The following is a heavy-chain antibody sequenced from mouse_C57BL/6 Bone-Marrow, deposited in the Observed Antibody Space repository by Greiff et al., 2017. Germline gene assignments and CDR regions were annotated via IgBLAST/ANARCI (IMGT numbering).Heavy chain of an antibody. Sequence: VQLQQSGAELVRPGTSVKLSCKASGYTFTSYWMHWVKQRPGQGLEWIGVIDPSDSYTNYNQKFKGKATLTVDTSSSTAYMQLSSLTSEDSAVYYCARIRRDYWGQGTTLTVSS. CDR1: GYTFTSYW. J-gene: IGHJ2*01. V-gene: IGHV1-59*01. CDR3: ARIRRDY. CDR2: IDPSDSYT.